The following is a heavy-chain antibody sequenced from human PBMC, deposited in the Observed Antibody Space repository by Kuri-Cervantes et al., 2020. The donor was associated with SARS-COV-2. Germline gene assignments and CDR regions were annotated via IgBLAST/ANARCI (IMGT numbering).Heavy chain of an antibody. CDR2: ISSSSSYI. CDR3: ARAVLGVVAYFDY. D-gene: IGHD3-3*01. V-gene: IGHV3-21*01. CDR1: GFTFSSYS. Sequence: GGSLRLSCAASGFTFSSYSMNWVRQAPGKGLEWVSSISSSSSYIYYADSVKGRFTISRDNAKNSLYLQMNSLRAEDTAVHYCARAVLGVVAYFDYWGQGTLVTVSS. J-gene: IGHJ4*02.